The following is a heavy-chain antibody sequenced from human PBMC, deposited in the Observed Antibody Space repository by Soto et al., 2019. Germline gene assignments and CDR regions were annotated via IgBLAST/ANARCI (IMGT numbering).Heavy chain of an antibody. Sequence: SEPLSVAGPVSGYSVTSGNYYWSWIRQPPGKGLEWIGYIYYSGNTNYSPSLKSRVTMSLDRSNNQFSLNLSSVTAADTAVYYCARIPVDTSMICWFDPWGQGILVTVSS. D-gene: IGHD5-18*01. J-gene: IGHJ5*01. CDR3: ARIPVDTSMICWFDP. CDR1: GYSVTSGNYY. CDR2: IYYSGNT. V-gene: IGHV4-61*01.